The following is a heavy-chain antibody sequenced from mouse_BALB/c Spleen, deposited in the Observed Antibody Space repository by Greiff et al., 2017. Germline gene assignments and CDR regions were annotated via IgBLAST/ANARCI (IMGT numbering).Heavy chain of an antibody. CDR2: IDPANGNT. J-gene: IGHJ2*01. CDR1: GFNIKDTY. CDR3: AREGVTTVGKDY. V-gene: IGHV14-3*02. Sequence: EVQRVESGAELVKPGASVKLSCTASGFNIKDTYMHWVKQRPEQGLEWIGRIDPANGNTKYDPKFQGKATITADTSSNTAYLQLSSLTSEDTAVYYCAREGVTTVGKDYWGQGTTLTVSS. D-gene: IGHD1-1*01.